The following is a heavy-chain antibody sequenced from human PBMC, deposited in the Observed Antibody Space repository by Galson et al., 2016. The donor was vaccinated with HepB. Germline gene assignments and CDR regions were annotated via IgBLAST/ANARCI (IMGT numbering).Heavy chain of an antibody. CDR3: ARGARAYCGADCYPNWFDS. Sequence: SVKVSCKASGGSFNTYDTSWVRQAPGQGLEWMGGIIPIFGTATCARKFPGRVTVPADKSTITVYMELSRLRSDDTAVYSCARGARAYCGADCYPNWFDSWGQGTLVNVAS. D-gene: IGHD2-21*02. CDR2: IIPIFGTA. J-gene: IGHJ5*01. CDR1: GGSFNTYD. V-gene: IGHV1-69*06.